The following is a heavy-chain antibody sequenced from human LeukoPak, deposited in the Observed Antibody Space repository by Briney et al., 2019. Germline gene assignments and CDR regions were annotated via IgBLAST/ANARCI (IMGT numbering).Heavy chain of an antibody. CDR1: GYTFTGYY. CDR2: INPNSGGT. Sequence: GASVTVSCKASGYTFTGYYMYWVRQAPGQGLEWMGFINPNSGGTVYAQKFQARVTMTRDTSISTAYMELSSLRSEDTAVYYCTRGVQLERRYYNWFDPWGQGTLVTVSS. D-gene: IGHD1-1*01. CDR3: TRGVQLERRYYNWFDP. V-gene: IGHV1-2*02. J-gene: IGHJ5*02.